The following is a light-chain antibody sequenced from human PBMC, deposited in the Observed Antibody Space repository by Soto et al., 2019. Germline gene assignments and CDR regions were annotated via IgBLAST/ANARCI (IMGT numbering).Light chain of an antibody. V-gene: IGKV3D-15*01. CDR3: QQYNNWPRT. Sequence: EIVLTQSPATLSLSPGERATLSCRASQSVSSNLAWYQLKPGQAPRLLIYDASNRATGIPARFSGSGSGTEFTLTISSLQSEDFAVYYCQQYNNWPRTFGQGTRREIK. J-gene: IGKJ5*01. CDR2: DAS. CDR1: QSVSSN.